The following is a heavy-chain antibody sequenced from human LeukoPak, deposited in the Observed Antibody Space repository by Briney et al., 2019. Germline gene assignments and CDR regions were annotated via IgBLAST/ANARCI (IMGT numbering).Heavy chain of an antibody. CDR1: GYFFTRYW. J-gene: IGHJ4*02. Sequence: GESLKISCQGSGYFFTRYWLGWVRQMPGKGLEWMGMIDPGDSDTRYSPSFQGQVTISADKFISTAYLQWSSLKATDTAMYYCARRTTSRGKFTEFDYWGQGTLVTVSS. V-gene: IGHV5-51*01. CDR2: IDPGDSDT. CDR3: ARRTTSRGKFTEFDY. D-gene: IGHD2-2*01.